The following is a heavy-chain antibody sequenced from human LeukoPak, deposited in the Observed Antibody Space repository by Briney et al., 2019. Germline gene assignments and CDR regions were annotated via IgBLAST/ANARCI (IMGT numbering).Heavy chain of an antibody. D-gene: IGHD6-13*01. CDR1: GFIFSTHG. CDR2: ISYDGTNR. Sequence: PGRSLRLSCAASGFIFSTHGMHWVRQAPGKGLEWVTFISYDGTNRYYADSVKGRFTISRDNSKNTLSLQMSSLREEDTAIYYCARPRIALAATSYFDYWGQGTLVTVSS. CDR3: ARPRIALAATSYFDY. J-gene: IGHJ4*02. V-gene: IGHV3-33*05.